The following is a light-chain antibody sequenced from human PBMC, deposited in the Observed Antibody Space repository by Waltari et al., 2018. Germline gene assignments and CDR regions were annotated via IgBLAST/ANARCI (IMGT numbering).Light chain of an antibody. J-gene: IGKJ2*01. V-gene: IGKV3-15*01. Sequence: EIVMTQSPATLSVSPGERATLSCRASQSISSNLAWYQQKPGQAPRLLIYGASTRATGIPARFSGSGSGTEFALTISSMQSEDFAVYYCQQYSSWPPYTFGQGTKLEIK. CDR1: QSISSN. CDR3: QQYSSWPPYT. CDR2: GAS.